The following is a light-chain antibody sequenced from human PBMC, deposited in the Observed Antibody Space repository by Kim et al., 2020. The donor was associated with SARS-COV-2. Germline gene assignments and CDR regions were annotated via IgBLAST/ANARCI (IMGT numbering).Light chain of an antibody. Sequence: SYELTQPPSVSVSPGQTASITCSGDKLGDNYACWYQQKPGQSPVLVIYQDSKRPSGIPERFSGSNSGNTATLTISGTQAMDEADYYCQAWDSSTSVFGTG. CDR2: QDS. V-gene: IGLV3-1*01. CDR1: KLGDNY. J-gene: IGLJ6*01. CDR3: QAWDSSTSV.